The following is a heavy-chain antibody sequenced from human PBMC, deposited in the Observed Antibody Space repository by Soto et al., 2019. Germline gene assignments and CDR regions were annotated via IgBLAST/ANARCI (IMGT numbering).Heavy chain of an antibody. J-gene: IGHJ4*02. CDR2: ILHTGGT. Sequence: QLQLQESGSRLVKPSQTLSLTCAVSGGSISGGGFSWSWIRQPPGKGLEWIGYILHTGGTQYNPSLKSRFSMSVDKSKNQFSLHLTSVTAADTAVYYCARLQFGEGFDYWGQGALVNVSS. V-gene: IGHV4-30-2*01. CDR3: ARLQFGEGFDY. D-gene: IGHD3-10*01. CDR1: GGSISGGGFS.